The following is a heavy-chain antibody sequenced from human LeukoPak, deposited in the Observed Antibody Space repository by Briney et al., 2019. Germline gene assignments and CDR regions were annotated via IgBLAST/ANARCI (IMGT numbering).Heavy chain of an antibody. D-gene: IGHD5-18*01. Sequence: GASVKVSCKASGYTFTGYYMHWVRQAPGQGLEWMGWINPNSGGTNYAQKLKGRVTMTRDTSISTAYMELSRLRSVDTAVYHCARGYSYGYLYYYYYMDVWGKGTTVTISS. CDR2: INPNSGGT. V-gene: IGHV1-2*02. CDR1: GYTFTGYY. CDR3: ARGYSYGYLYYYYYMDV. J-gene: IGHJ6*03.